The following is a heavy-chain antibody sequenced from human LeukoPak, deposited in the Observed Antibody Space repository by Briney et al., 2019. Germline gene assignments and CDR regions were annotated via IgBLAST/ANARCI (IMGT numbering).Heavy chain of an antibody. V-gene: IGHV3-74*01. CDR3: ARDQYYGSGSYGYYYYMDV. Sequence: PGGSLRLSCAASGFTFSSYWMHWVRQAPGKGLVWVSRINSDWSSTSYADSVKGRFTISRDNAKNTLYLQMNSLRAQDTAVYYCARDQYYGSGSYGYYYYMDVWGKGTTVTISS. CDR1: GFTFSSYW. D-gene: IGHD3-10*01. J-gene: IGHJ6*03. CDR2: INSDWSST.